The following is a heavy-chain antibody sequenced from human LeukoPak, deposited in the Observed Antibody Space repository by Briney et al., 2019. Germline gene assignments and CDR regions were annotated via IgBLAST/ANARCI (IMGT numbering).Heavy chain of an antibody. J-gene: IGHJ4*02. D-gene: IGHD2-2*02. CDR1: GFTFDDYA. V-gene: IGHV3-9*01. Sequence: GGSLRLSCAASGFTFDDYAMHWVRQAPGKGLEWVSGISWNSGSIGYADSVKGRFTISRDSAKNSLYLQMNSLRAEDTALYYCAKDMYGRYCSSTSCYTSFDYWGQGTLVTVSS. CDR2: ISWNSGSI. CDR3: AKDMYGRYCSSTSCYTSFDY.